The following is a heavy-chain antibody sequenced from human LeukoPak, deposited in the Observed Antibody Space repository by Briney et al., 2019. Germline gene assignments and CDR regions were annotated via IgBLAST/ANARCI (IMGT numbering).Heavy chain of an antibody. CDR1: TGSISSITYY. D-gene: IGHD3-22*01. CDR2: IYYSGNT. J-gene: IGHJ4*02. V-gene: IGHV4-39*01. Sequence: PSESLSLTCPVSTGSISSITYYWGRLRQPPGKGLEWIGSIYYSGNTYYNPSLKSRVTISVDTSKNQFSLKLSSVTAADTAVYDWARQWFYWGQGTLVTVSS. CDR3: ARQWFY.